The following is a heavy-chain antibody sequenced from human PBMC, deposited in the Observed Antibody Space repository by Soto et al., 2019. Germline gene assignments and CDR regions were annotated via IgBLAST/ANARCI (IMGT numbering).Heavy chain of an antibody. CDR1: GYTFTSYG. Sequence: GASVKVSCKASGYTFTSYGISWVRQAPGQGLEWMGWISAYNGNTNYAQKLQGRVTMTTDTSTSTANMELRSLRSDDTAVYYCARDTILHRITMVRGRRFDPWGQGTLVTVSS. D-gene: IGHD3-10*01. CDR2: ISAYNGNT. V-gene: IGHV1-18*01. CDR3: ARDTILHRITMVRGRRFDP. J-gene: IGHJ5*02.